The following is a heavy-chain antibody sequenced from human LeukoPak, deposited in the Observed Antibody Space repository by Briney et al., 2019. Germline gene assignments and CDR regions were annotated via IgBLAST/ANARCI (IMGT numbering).Heavy chain of an antibody. CDR2: GHYTGST. CDR1: GDSINSYY. J-gene: IGHJ3*02. D-gene: IGHD3-10*01. Sequence: PSETLSLTCTVSGDSINSYYWNWIRQPPGKGLEWIGYGHYTGSTYKNPSLNSRVAFSVDTSKNQFSLKLSSVTAADTAVYCCARWGEHSALRVHAFDIWGQGTMVTVSS. V-gene: IGHV4-59*01. CDR3: ARWGEHSALRVHAFDI.